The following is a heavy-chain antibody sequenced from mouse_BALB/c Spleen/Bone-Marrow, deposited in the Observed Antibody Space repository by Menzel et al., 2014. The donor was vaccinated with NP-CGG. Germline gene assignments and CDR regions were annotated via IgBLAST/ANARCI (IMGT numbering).Heavy chain of an antibody. D-gene: IGHD2-3*01. J-gene: IGHJ4*01. CDR1: GYTFXSYW. CDR3: ARWLLRYYAMDD. V-gene: IGHV1-69*02. CDR2: MDPSDSYT. Sequence: VKLMESGAELVKPGASVKLSCKASGYTFXSYWMHWVKQRPGQGLEWIGEMDPSDSYTNYNQKFKGKATLTVDKSSSTAYMQLSSLTSEDSAVYFCARWLLRYYAMDDWGQGTSVTVSS.